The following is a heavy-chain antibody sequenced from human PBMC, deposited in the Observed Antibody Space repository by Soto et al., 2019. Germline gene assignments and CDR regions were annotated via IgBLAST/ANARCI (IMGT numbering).Heavy chain of an antibody. D-gene: IGHD3-22*01. J-gene: IGHJ5*02. CDR1: GYRFTSYW. CDR2: IFPSDSDT. Sequence: PGESLKISCRTSGYRFTSYWIAWVRQIPGKGPEWMGIIFPSDSDTRYSPSFQGQVTISADRSTSTVFLQWASLKASDPGVYFCARKDKSGYFNRFDPWGQGTLVTVSS. CDR3: ARKDKSGYFNRFDP. V-gene: IGHV5-51*01.